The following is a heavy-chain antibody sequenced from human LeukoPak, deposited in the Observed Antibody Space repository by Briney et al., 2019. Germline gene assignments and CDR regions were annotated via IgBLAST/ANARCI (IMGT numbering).Heavy chain of an antibody. Sequence: GGSLRLSCAASGFNVSTNYMNWVRQAPGKGLEWVSVIYTGGSTYYADSVKGRFTISRDNSKNTLSLQMNSLRPEDTAAYYCARDLGGFDYWGQGTLVTVSS. CDR3: ARDLGGFDY. CDR1: GFNVSTNY. V-gene: IGHV3-66*01. J-gene: IGHJ4*02. CDR2: IYTGGST.